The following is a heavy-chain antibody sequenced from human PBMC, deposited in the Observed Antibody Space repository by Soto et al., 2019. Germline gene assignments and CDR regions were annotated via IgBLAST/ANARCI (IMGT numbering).Heavy chain of an antibody. D-gene: IGHD3-9*01. CDR3: ARGDGIWYFDY. CDR2: ISVYNGNT. Sequence: QVQLVQSGAEVKKPGASVKVSCQASGYTFTTYGISWVRQAPGQGLELMGWISVYNGNTNYAPKFQGRVTMTTDTSTNTVYMELRSLRSDDTAVYSCARGDGIWYFDYWGQGTLVTVS. J-gene: IGHJ4*02. V-gene: IGHV1-18*01. CDR1: GYTFTTYG.